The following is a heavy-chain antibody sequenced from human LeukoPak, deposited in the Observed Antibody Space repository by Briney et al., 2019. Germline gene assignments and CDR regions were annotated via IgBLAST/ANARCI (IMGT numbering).Heavy chain of an antibody. CDR3: AREGYSSGWYWFDP. Sequence: ASVKASCKASGYTFTGYYMHWVREAPGQGLEWMGRINPNSGGTNYAQKFQGRVTMTRDTSISTAYMELSRLRSDDTAVYYCAREGYSSGWYWFDPWGQGTLVTVSS. J-gene: IGHJ5*02. D-gene: IGHD6-19*01. CDR1: GYTFTGYY. V-gene: IGHV1-2*06. CDR2: INPNSGGT.